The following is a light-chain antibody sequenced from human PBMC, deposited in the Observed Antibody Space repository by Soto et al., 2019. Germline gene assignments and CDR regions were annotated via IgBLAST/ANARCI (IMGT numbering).Light chain of an antibody. J-gene: IGLJ2*01. CDR1: SGSIASNH. V-gene: IGLV6-57*02. Sequence: NFMLTQPHSVSESPGKTVTISCTGSSGSIASNHVQWYQQRPGSAPTTVIYKDNQRPSGVPDRFSGSIDSSSNSASLTISGLKTEDEADYYCQSYDDNNVLFGGRTKLTVL. CDR3: QSYDDNNVL. CDR2: KDN.